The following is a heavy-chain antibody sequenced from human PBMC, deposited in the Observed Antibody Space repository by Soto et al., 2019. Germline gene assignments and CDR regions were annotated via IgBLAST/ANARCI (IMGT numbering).Heavy chain of an antibody. V-gene: IGHV3-23*01. Sequence: PGGSLRLSCAASGFTFSNYAMNWVRQAPGKGLEWVSGIVGSGASTNYADSVKGRFTISRDNSKNTLYLHMNGLRAEDTATYYFFILPRSGFYSIDYWGPGTPGTVFS. CDR1: GFTFSNYA. CDR3: FILPRSGFYSIDY. CDR2: IVGSGAST. D-gene: IGHD3-22*01. J-gene: IGHJ4*02.